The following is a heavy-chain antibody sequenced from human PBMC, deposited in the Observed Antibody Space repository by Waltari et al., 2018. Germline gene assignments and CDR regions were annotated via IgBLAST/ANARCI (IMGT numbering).Heavy chain of an antibody. J-gene: IGHJ4*02. CDR1: GFTFSSYG. CDR2: ISYDGSKK. CDR3: AKDRRSSSWYVDY. Sequence: QVQLVESGGGVVQPGRSLRLSCAASGFTFSSYGMHWFRRAPGKGREWVAVISYDGSKKDYADAGKGRFTISRDKYKNTLYLQRNSLRAEDTAVYYCAKDRRSSSWYVDYWGQGTLVTVSS. V-gene: IGHV3-30*18. D-gene: IGHD6-13*01.